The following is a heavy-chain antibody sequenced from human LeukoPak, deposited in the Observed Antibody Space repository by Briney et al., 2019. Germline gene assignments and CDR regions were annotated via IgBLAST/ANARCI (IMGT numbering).Heavy chain of an antibody. CDR3: ARDKSDDARTAFDY. J-gene: IGHJ4*02. Sequence: PGGSLRLSCAASGFTFSSYSMNWVRQAPGKGLEWVSYISSSSSTIYYADSVKGRFTISRDNAKNSLYLQMNSLRAEDTAVYYCARDKSDDARTAFDYWGQGTLVTVSS. D-gene: IGHD2-21*02. CDR2: ISSSSSTI. V-gene: IGHV3-48*01. CDR1: GFTFSSYS.